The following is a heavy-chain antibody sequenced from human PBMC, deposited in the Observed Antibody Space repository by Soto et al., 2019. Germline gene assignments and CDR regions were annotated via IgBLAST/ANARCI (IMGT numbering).Heavy chain of an antibody. J-gene: IGHJ5*02. D-gene: IGHD3-16*01. CDR3: NWFEP. CDR2: IKPDESEK. V-gene: IGHV3-7*01. Sequence: GGSLRLSCTASGFTFSDSWMTWVRQAPGKGLEWVARIKPDESEKKYADSVKGRFSISRDNAKNSMYLQMDSLRGEDTANDSYNWFEPWGQGTLVTVSS. CDR1: GFTFSDSW.